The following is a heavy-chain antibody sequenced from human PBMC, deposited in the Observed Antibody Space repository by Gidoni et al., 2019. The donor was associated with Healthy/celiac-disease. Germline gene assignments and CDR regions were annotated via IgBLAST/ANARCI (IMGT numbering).Heavy chain of an antibody. D-gene: IGHD6-6*01. CDR3: ARAGGLLGAGQLVRSGYFDY. J-gene: IGHJ4*02. V-gene: IGHV1-46*01. CDR1: GYTFTSYY. CDR2: INPSGGST. Sequence: QVQLVQSGAEVKKPGAAVKVSCKASGYTFTSYYMHWVRQAPGQGLEWMGIINPSGGSTSYAQKFQGRVTMTRDTSTSTVYMELSSLRSEDTAVYYCARAGGLLGAGQLVRSGYFDYWGQGTLVTVSS.